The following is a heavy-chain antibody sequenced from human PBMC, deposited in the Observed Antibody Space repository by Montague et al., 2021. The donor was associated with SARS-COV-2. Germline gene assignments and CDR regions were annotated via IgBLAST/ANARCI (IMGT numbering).Heavy chain of an antibody. V-gene: IGHV4-61*01. CDR3: ARIGTESVGYYYNYPD. CDR1: GASVRSGNSY. D-gene: IGHD3-22*01. Sequence: SETLSLTCTVSGASVRSGNSYWNWIRQPPGKGLEWIGNISYSGSTNYSPSLKSRVTISVDTSKNQLSLKVISATAADTAVYYCARIGTESVGYYYNYPDWGQGTLVTVSS. CDR2: ISYSGST. J-gene: IGHJ1*01.